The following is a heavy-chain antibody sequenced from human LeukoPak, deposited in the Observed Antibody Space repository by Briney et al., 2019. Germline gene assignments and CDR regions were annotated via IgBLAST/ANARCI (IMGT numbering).Heavy chain of an antibody. CDR3: AREFRDGYTSDWDAFDI. J-gene: IGHJ3*02. V-gene: IGHV3-21*04. D-gene: IGHD5-24*01. Sequence: GGSLRLSCAASGFIFSTYTMNWLRQAPGEGLEWVSSISSSSSYIYYADSVKGRFTISSDNAKNSLYLQMNSLRAEDTAFYYCAREFRDGYTSDWDAFDIWGQGTMVTVSS. CDR2: ISSSSSYI. CDR1: GFIFSTYT.